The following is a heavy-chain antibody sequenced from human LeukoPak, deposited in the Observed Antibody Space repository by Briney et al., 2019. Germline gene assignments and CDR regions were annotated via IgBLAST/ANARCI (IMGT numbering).Heavy chain of an antibody. D-gene: IGHD3-22*01. Sequence: SETLSLTCAVYGGSFSGYYWSWIRQPPGKGLEWIGYIYYSGSTNYNPSLKSRVTISVDTSKNQFSLKLSSVTAADTAVYYCARVPYYDSSGFDYWGQGTLVTVSS. CDR2: IYYSGST. CDR1: GGSFSGYY. CDR3: ARVPYYDSSGFDY. V-gene: IGHV4-59*01. J-gene: IGHJ4*02.